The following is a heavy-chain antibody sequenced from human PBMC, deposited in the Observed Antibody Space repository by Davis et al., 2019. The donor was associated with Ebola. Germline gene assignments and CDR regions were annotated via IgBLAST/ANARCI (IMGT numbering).Heavy chain of an antibody. Sequence: GESLKISCAASGFTFSSYWMSWVRQAPGKGLEWVANIKQDGSEKYYVDSVKGRFTISRDNAKNSLYLQMNSLRAEDTAVYYCARGNDYGDYRWGQGTLVTVSS. CDR2: IKQDGSEK. D-gene: IGHD4-17*01. V-gene: IGHV3-7*01. CDR3: ARGNDYGDYR. J-gene: IGHJ5*02. CDR1: GFTFSSYW.